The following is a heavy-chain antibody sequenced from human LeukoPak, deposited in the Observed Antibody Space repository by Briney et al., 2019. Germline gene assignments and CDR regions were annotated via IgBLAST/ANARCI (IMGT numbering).Heavy chain of an antibody. CDR1: GFTFSTHW. J-gene: IGHJ4*02. V-gene: IGHV3-7*01. CDR2: INPDGSDK. CDR3: VSGSGWIFDY. D-gene: IGHD6-19*01. Sequence: GGSLRLSCGASGFTFSTHWMIWVRQAPGKGLEWVANINPDGSDKQYVDSVKGRFTISRDSARNSLYLQMNSLRAEDTAVYYCVSGSGWIFDYWGQGTLVTVSS.